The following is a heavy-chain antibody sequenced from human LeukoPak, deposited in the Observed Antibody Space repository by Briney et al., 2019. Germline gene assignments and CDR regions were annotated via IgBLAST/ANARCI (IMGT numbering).Heavy chain of an antibody. CDR1: GYTFTDYY. V-gene: IGHV1-2*02. CDR3: ARVGATYSGDP. Sequence: ASVKVSCKASGYTFTDYYIHWVRQAPGQGLEWMAWVDPNSGATNYAQKFQGRITMTRDTSISTAYMELSRLRSDDTAVYYCARVGATYSGDPWGQGTLVTVSS. D-gene: IGHD1-26*01. J-gene: IGHJ5*02. CDR2: VDPNSGAT.